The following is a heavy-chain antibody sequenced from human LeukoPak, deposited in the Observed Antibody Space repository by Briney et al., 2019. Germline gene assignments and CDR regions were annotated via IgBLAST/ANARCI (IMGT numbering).Heavy chain of an antibody. Sequence: ASVKVSCKASGYTFTGYYIHWVRQAPGQGLEWMGWINPNSGGTNYAQKFQGRVTMTRDTSISTAYMELSRLRSDDTAVYYCARSFGGGFWRQFDYWGQGTLVTVSS. J-gene: IGHJ4*02. D-gene: IGHD3-3*01. CDR2: INPNSGGT. V-gene: IGHV1-2*02. CDR1: GYTFTGYY. CDR3: ARSFGGGFWRQFDY.